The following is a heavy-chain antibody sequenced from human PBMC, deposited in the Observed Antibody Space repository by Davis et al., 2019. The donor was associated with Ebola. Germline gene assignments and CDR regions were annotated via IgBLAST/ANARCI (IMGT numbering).Heavy chain of an antibody. CDR1: GFSFSRYG. V-gene: IGHV3-33*01. Sequence: GGSLRLSCAASGFSFSRYGMHWVRQAPGKGLEWVAVLWHDGSTNYYADSVKGRFTISRDNSKNTLYLQLNSLRADDTAVYYCARALLDCSSSTCYTYYYGMDVWGQGTTVTVSS. D-gene: IGHD2-2*02. J-gene: IGHJ6*02. CDR2: LWHDGSTN. CDR3: ARALLDCSSSTCYTYYYGMDV.